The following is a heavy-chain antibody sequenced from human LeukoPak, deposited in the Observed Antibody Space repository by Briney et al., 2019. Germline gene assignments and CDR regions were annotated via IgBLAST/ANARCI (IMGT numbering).Heavy chain of an antibody. CDR1: GLTLSSYS. Sequence: GGSLRLSWAASGLTLSSYSMNWVRQAPWEGLEWVSSISSSSSNIYYPDSVKGRFTIARDNAKNSLYMQMTSLTAEATAVYYCARDSSGYDAAGFDYWGQGTLVTVSS. CDR2: ISSSSSNI. J-gene: IGHJ4*02. CDR3: ARDSSGYDAAGFDY. D-gene: IGHD3-22*01. V-gene: IGHV3-21*01.